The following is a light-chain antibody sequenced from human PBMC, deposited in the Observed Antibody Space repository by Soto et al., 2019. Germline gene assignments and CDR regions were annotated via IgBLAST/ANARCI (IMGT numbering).Light chain of an antibody. CDR2: DAS. CDR3: QQRSR. J-gene: IGKJ4*01. Sequence: NVLTQSPATLSLSPGEGASFSCRASQSSSGYLAWYQQKPGQPPRLLIYDASTRAPGIPARFSGSGSGTDYTLTITSLEPEDFAVYYCQQRSRFGGGTKVEIK. V-gene: IGKV3-11*01. CDR1: QSSSGY.